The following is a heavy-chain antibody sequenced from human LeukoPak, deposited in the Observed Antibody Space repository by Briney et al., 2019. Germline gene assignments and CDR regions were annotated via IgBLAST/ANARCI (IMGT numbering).Heavy chain of an antibody. D-gene: IGHD6-13*01. J-gene: IGHJ4*02. V-gene: IGHV4-30-2*01. Sequence: SQTLSLTCAVSGGSISSGGYSWSWIRQPPGKGLEWIGYIYHSGSTYYNPSLKSRVTISVDTSKNQFSLKLSSVTAADTAVYYCARGRNSTGIAAAGRVVVTFDYWGQGTLVTVSS. CDR3: ARGRNSTGIAAAGRVVVTFDY. CDR2: IYHSGST. CDR1: GGSISSGGYS.